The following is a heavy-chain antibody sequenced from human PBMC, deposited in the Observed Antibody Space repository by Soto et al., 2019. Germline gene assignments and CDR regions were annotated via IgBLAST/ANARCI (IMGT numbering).Heavy chain of an antibody. CDR3: SQWDGYGDY. CDR1: GFVFGRNS. J-gene: IGHJ4*02. Sequence: EVQLLESGGDLIHPGGSLRLSCAASGFVFGRNSMTWVRQTPGKGLEWVAGISAGGDLSWHADFVKGRFTISRDNSKNMVYLQMNNLRVDDTAVHFCSQWDGYGDYWGRGALVTVSA. D-gene: IGHD5-12*01. V-gene: IGHV3-23*01. CDR2: ISAGGDLS.